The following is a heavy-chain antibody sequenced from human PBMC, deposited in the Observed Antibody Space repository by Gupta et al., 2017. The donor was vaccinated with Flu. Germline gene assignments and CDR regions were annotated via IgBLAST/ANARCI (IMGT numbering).Heavy chain of an antibody. Sequence: EVQLVESGGGLVQTGGSLSSSCAASGFTFSSYEMNWVRQAPGKGLEWVSYIYGSGTTIYYADSVKGRFTISRDNAKNSLYLQMNSLRAEDTAVYYCARSDYSTSSYAFDFWGQGTMVTVSS. D-gene: IGHD6-6*01. V-gene: IGHV3-48*03. CDR1: GFTFSSYE. CDR2: IYGSGTTI. CDR3: ARSDYSTSSYAFDF. J-gene: IGHJ3*01.